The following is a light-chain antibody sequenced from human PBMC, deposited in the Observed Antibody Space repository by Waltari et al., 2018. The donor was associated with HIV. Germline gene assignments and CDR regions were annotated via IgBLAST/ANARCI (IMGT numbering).Light chain of an antibody. Sequence: SYELTHPSSMSVSPGQTARIPCSGDVLAKNYARWFQQKPGQAPVLLIYKDNERPSGIPERFSGYSAGTTVTLTISGAQVDDEADYYCYSAADNMGVFGGGTKLTVL. CDR1: VLAKNY. V-gene: IGLV3-27*01. J-gene: IGLJ3*02. CDR2: KDN. CDR3: YSAADNMGV.